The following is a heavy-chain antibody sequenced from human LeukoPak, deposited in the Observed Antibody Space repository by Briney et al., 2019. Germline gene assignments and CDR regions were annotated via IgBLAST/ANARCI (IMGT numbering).Heavy chain of an antibody. CDR2: IRYDGSNK. J-gene: IGHJ4*02. D-gene: IGHD6-19*01. Sequence: PGGSLRLSCAASGFTFSSYGMHWVRQAPGKGLEWVAFIRYDGSNKYYADSVKGRFTISRDNSKNTLYLQMNSLRAEDTAVYYCAKDPRIGKWLDRWGGPGVRGGYFDYWGQGTLVTVSS. CDR1: GFTFSSYG. V-gene: IGHV3-30*02. CDR3: AKDPRIGKWLDRWGGPGVRGGYFDY.